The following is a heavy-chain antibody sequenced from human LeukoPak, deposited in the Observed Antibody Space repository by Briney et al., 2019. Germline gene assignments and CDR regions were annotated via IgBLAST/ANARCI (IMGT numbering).Heavy chain of an antibody. CDR3: TRTIAAAGFGDAFDI. CDR2: ISSSSKYI. J-gene: IGHJ3*02. CDR1: EFTFSSYN. Sequence: GGSLRLSCAASEFTFSSYNMNWVRQAPGKGLEWVSSISSSSKYIYYADSVKGRFTISRDNAKNSLYLQMNSLRAEDTAVYYCTRTIAAAGFGDAFDIWGQGTMVTVSS. V-gene: IGHV3-21*01. D-gene: IGHD6-13*01.